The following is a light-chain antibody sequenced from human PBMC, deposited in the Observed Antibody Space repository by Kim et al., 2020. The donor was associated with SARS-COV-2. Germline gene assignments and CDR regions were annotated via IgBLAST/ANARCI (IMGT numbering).Light chain of an antibody. J-gene: IGLJ2*01. CDR3: CSYARSSTVV. CDR2: EVS. Sequence: GQSITISCTGTSSDVGSYNLVSWYQHHPGKAPKLMIYEVSKRPSGVSNCLSGSKSGNTASLTISGLQAEDEADYYCCSYARSSTVVFGGGTQLTVL. V-gene: IGLV2-23*02. CDR1: SSDVGSYNL.